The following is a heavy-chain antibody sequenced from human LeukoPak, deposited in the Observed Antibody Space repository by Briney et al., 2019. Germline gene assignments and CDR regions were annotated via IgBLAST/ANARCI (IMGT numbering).Heavy chain of an antibody. CDR3: ARVGSGAFDY. CDR1: GGSFSGCY. V-gene: IGHV4-34*01. D-gene: IGHD3-10*01. Sequence: SETLSLTCAVYGGSFSGCYWSWIRQPPGKGREWSGEINHSGSTNYNPSLKSRVTISVDTSNNQFSLKLRSVTAADTAVYYCARVGSGAFDYWGQGTLVTVSS. J-gene: IGHJ4*02. CDR2: INHSGST.